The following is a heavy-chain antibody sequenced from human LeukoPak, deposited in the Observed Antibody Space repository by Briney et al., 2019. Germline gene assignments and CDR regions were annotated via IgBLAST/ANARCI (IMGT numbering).Heavy chain of an antibody. CDR2: ISGSGGST. CDR3: AKALAGAAARNFDY. CDR1: GFTFSSFA. D-gene: IGHD6-13*01. V-gene: IGHV3-23*01. Sequence: GGSLRLSCAASGFTFSSFAMSWVRQAPGKGLEWVSGISGSGGSTYYADSVKGRFTISRDSSKNTLYLQMNSLRAEDTAVYYCAKALAGAAARNFDYWGQGTLVTVSS. J-gene: IGHJ4*02.